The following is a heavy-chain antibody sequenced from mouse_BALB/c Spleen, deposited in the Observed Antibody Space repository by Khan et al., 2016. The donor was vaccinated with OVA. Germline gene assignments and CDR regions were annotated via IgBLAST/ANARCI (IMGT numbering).Heavy chain of an antibody. Sequence: QVTLKESGPGILQPSQTLSLTCSFSGFSLSSSGMGVSWIRQPSGKGLEWLAHIYWDDDKLYNPSLTSRLTISKATSGHPVFLRITGEDTTDTATDYCAGRGRLLHYAMDYWGQGTSVIVSS. V-gene: IGHV8-12*01. CDR2: IYWDDDK. CDR1: GFSLSSSGMG. D-gene: IGHD2-3*01. CDR3: AGRGRLLHYAMDY. J-gene: IGHJ4*01.